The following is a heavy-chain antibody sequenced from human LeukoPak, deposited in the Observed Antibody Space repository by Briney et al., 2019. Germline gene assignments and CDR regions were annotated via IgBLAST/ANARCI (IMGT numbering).Heavy chain of an antibody. CDR3: AQIRPSTYYDSSGSFDY. V-gene: IGHV4-59*08. CDR2: IYYTGST. Sequence: SETLPLTCTVSGGSISSDYWSWTRQPPGKGLEWIGYIYYTGSTHYNPSLKSRVTISLDTSKNQFSLKLSSVTAADTAVYYCAQIRPSTYYDSSGSFDYWGQGTLVTVSS. D-gene: IGHD3-22*01. CDR1: GGSISSDY. J-gene: IGHJ4*02.